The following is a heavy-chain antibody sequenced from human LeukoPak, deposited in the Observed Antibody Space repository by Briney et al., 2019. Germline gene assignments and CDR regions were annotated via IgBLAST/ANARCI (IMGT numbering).Heavy chain of an antibody. CDR3: ARYDTSGIDGFDI. J-gene: IGHJ3*02. V-gene: IGHV4-61*02. D-gene: IGHD3-22*01. Sequence: SETLSLTCTVSGGSISSGSYYWSWIRQPAGKGLEWIGRIYTSGSTHYNPSLKSRVTISVDTSKNQFSLKLNSVTAADTALYYCARYDTSGIDGFDIWGQGTMVTVSS. CDR1: GGSISSGSYY. CDR2: IYTSGST.